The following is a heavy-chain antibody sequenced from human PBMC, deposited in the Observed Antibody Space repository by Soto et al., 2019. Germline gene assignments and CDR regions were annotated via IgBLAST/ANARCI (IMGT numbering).Heavy chain of an antibody. V-gene: IGHV2-5*02. CDR1: GFSLTTGGVG. D-gene: IGHD2-21*01. Sequence: QITLKESGPTLVKPTQTLTLTCTFSGFSLTTGGVGVAWIRQPPGKALEWLAVIYWDDDKRYSPSLKNRLTVTKDTSKNQVVLTMTPLAPGDTATYYCAHTPFFGDKLDFWGQGTLVSVSS. CDR2: IYWDDDK. J-gene: IGHJ4*02. CDR3: AHTPFFGDKLDF.